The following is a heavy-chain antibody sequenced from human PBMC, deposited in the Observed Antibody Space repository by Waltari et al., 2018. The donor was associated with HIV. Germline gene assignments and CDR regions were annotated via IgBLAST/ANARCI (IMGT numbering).Heavy chain of an antibody. J-gene: IGHJ5*02. CDR2: IYPGDSDT. V-gene: IGHV5-51*03. CDR1: GSSFTTYW. CDR3: ARRGHCSNGVCGWFDP. Sequence: EVQLVQSGAEVRKPGESLTISCKGSGSSFTTYWIGWVRQTSGKGLEGMGIIYPGDSDTRYSPSFQGQVTISADQSISTAYLQWSSLKASDSAIYYCARRGHCSNGVCGWFDPWGQGTLVTVSS. D-gene: IGHD2-8*01.